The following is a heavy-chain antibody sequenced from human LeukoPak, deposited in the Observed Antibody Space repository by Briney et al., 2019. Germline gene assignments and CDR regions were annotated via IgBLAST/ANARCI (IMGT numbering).Heavy chain of an antibody. V-gene: IGHV3-9*01. Sequence: GGSLRLSCAASGFTFDDYAMHWVRQAPGKGLEWVSGISWNSGSIGYADSVKGRFTISRDNAKNSLYLQMNSLRAEDTALYYCASGKGHAIDYWGQGTLVTVSS. CDR3: ASGKGHAIDY. J-gene: IGHJ4*02. CDR1: GFTFDDYA. CDR2: ISWNSGSI. D-gene: IGHD1-1*01.